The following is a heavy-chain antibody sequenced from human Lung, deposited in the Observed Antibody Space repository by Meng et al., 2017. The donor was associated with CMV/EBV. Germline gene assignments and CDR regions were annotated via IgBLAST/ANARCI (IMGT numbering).Heavy chain of an antibody. CDR2: FVNNVDT. CDR3: ARGTPGRSYSDY. CDR1: GYTFASYG. D-gene: IGHD3-10*01. J-gene: IGHJ4*02. V-gene: IGHV1-18*01. Sequence: QVCRRRCGGWVKKPWGPGGVSGEAFGYTFASYGISWRRQAPGQGRVWMGWFVNNVDTYSAQQLQGRVTMTTDTHTSTSFMELRSLRSDDTAVYYCARGTPGRSYSDYWGQGTLVTVSS.